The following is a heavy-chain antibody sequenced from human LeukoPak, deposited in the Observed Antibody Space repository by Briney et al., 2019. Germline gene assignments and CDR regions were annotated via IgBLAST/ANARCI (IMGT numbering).Heavy chain of an antibody. Sequence: PGGSLRLSCTAPGFTFSSYAIHWIRQAPGKGLEWVALVWHDGSNRYYADSVKGRFTISRDNSKNTVYLQMNSLRAEDTAVYYCARELFGSGSCPDPWGRGTLVTVSS. CDR2: VWHDGSNR. CDR3: ARELFGSGSCPDP. J-gene: IGHJ5*02. CDR1: GFTFSSYA. V-gene: IGHV3-33*01. D-gene: IGHD3-10*01.